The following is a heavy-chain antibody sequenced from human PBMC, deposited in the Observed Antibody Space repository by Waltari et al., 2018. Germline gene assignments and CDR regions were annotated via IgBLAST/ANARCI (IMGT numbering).Heavy chain of an antibody. CDR3: ARDQRYSSGWYLDY. D-gene: IGHD6-19*01. V-gene: IGHV3-74*01. J-gene: IGHJ4*02. CDR2: INSDGSST. Sequence: EVQLVESGGGLVQPGGSLRLSCAASGFTFSSYWMPWVRQAPGKGLVWVSRINSDGSSTSYADSVKGRFTISRDNAKNTLYLQMNSLRAEDTAVYYCARDQRYSSGWYLDYWGQGTLVTVSS. CDR1: GFTFSSYW.